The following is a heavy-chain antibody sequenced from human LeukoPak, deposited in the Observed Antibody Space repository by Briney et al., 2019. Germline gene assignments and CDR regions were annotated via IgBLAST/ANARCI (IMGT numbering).Heavy chain of an antibody. J-gene: IGHJ5*02. Sequence: SETLSLTCTVSGASIATNSYYWGWIRQPPGKGLEWIGSIYYSGSTYYNPPLKSRVTISVDTSKNQFSLKLSSVTAADTAVYYCARDGLNYYDSSGYSNWFDPWGQGTLVTVSS. V-gene: IGHV4-39*07. D-gene: IGHD3-22*01. CDR2: IYYSGST. CDR1: GASIATNSYY. CDR3: ARDGLNYYDSSGYSNWFDP.